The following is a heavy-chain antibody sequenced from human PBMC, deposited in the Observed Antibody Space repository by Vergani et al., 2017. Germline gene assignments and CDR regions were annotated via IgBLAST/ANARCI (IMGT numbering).Heavy chain of an antibody. CDR3: ARTYYDMLTGGTSPHVDY. J-gene: IGHJ4*02. CDR2: IYTSGST. V-gene: IGHV4-59*10. CDR1: GGSFSGYY. Sequence: QVQLQQWGAGLLKPSETLSLTCAVYGGSFSGYYWSWIRQPAGKGLEWIGRIYTSGSTNYNPSLKSRVTISVDTSKNQFSLKLSSVTAADTAGYYCARTYYDMLTGGTSPHVDYWGQGTLVTVSS. D-gene: IGHD3-9*01.